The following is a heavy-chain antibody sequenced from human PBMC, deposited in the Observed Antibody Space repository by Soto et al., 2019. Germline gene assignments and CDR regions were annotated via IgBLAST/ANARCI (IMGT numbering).Heavy chain of an antibody. V-gene: IGHV1-18*01. CDR2: ISAYNGNT. Sequence: QVQLVQSGAEVKKPGASVKVSCKASGYTFTSYGISWVRQAPGQGLEWMGWISAYNGNTNYAQKLQGRVTMTTDTSTSTAYMELRSLRSDDTAVYYCGRGPPVWDIAAACTGWYFDLWGRGTLVPVSS. J-gene: IGHJ2*01. CDR3: GRGPPVWDIAAACTGWYFDL. D-gene: IGHD6-13*01. CDR1: GYTFTSYG.